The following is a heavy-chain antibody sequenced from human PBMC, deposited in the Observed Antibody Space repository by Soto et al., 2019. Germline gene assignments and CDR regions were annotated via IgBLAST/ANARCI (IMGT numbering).Heavy chain of an antibody. CDR1: GGSISSTNW. J-gene: IGHJ5*02. V-gene: IGHV4-4*02. CDR2: IYHSGNT. Sequence: QVQLQESGPRLVKPSGTLSLTCAVSGGSISSTNWWTSVRQPPGKGLEWIGEIYHSGNTNYNPSHTSRVTLPVDRSKNQFSPKVNSATAAATAIYYCARQSRGHCSGGSCYSVSFDPWGQGALVTVSS. CDR3: ARQSRGHCSGGSCYSVSFDP. D-gene: IGHD2-15*01.